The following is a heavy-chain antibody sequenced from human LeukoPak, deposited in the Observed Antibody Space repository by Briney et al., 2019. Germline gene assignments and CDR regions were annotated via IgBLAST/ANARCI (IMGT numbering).Heavy chain of an antibody. Sequence: PGGSLRLSCAVSGFTFSSYSMNWVRQAPGKGLEWVSSISSSSSYIYYADSVKGRFTISRDNAKNSLYLQMNSLRAEDTAVYYCAREGVTIFGNAFDIWGQGTMVTVSS. D-gene: IGHD3-3*01. J-gene: IGHJ3*02. CDR3: AREGVTIFGNAFDI. V-gene: IGHV3-21*01. CDR2: ISSSSSYI. CDR1: GFTFSSYS.